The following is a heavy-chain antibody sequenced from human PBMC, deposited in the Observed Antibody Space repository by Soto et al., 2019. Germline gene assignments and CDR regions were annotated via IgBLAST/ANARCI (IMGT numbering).Heavy chain of an antibody. CDR3: ARGLEYSQR. CDR1: NGSFSGYY. J-gene: IGHJ1*01. Sequence: SETLSLTCAVFNGSFSGYYWSWIRQPPGKGLEWIGEITNSGYTNYNPSLKNRVTILIDRSKNHFSLKVTSVTAADTAVYYCARGLEYSQRWGQGTMVIVSA. CDR2: ITNSGYT. V-gene: IGHV4-34*01.